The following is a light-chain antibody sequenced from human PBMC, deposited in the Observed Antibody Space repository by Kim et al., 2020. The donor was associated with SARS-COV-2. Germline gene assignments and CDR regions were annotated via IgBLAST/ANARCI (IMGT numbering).Light chain of an antibody. Sequence: QSALTQPASVSGSPGQSITIVCAGTNNDVGGYNYVSWYQQHPGKAPKLLIYDVKRRPSGVSDRFSGSKSGYRATLTISGLQPDDEAEYYCSSYTASTVSVFGTGTKVTVL. CDR1: NNDVGGYNY. J-gene: IGLJ1*01. CDR3: SSYTASTVSV. V-gene: IGLV2-14*03. CDR2: DVK.